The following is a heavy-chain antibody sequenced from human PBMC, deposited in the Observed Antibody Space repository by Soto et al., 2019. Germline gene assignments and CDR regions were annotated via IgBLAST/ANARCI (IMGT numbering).Heavy chain of an antibody. J-gene: IGHJ4*02. V-gene: IGHV4-31*11. CDR1: GASIKTGGYY. CDR3: VTSRGYDFDYFDS. Sequence: PSENLSLTCAVSGASIKTGGYYWTWIRQDPGKGLEWIGYVYYSGTTYYNPSLKSRGTMSVDLSKNQFSLKLTSVTAADTAVYYCVTSRGYDFDYFDSCGQGNLVTGSS. D-gene: IGHD5-12*01. CDR2: VYYSGTT.